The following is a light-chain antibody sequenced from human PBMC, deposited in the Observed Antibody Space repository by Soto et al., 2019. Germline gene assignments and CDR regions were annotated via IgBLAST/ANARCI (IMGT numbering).Light chain of an antibody. CDR3: QQSYSIPWT. J-gene: IGKJ1*01. V-gene: IGKV3-15*01. CDR1: QSVSSN. CDR2: GAS. Sequence: EIVMTQSPATLSVSPGERATLSCRASQSVSSNLAWYQQKPGQAPRLLIYGASTRATGIPARFSGSGSGTEFTLTISSLQSEDFAVYYCQQSYSIPWTFGQGTEVESK.